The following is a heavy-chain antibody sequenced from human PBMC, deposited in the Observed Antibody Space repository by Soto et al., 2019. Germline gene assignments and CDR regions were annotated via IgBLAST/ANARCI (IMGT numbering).Heavy chain of an antibody. CDR3: ARGDTYGYWDFDL. D-gene: IGHD5-18*01. V-gene: IGHV3-33*01. CDR1: GFTFSSYG. J-gene: IGHJ2*01. CDR2: IWYDGSNK. Sequence: QVQLVESGGGVVQPGRSLRLSCAASGFTFSSYGIHWVRQAPGKGLEWVALIWYDGSNKYYADSVKGRFTISRDNSKNTLYLQMNSLRAEDTAVYYCARGDTYGYWDFDLWGRGTLVTVSS.